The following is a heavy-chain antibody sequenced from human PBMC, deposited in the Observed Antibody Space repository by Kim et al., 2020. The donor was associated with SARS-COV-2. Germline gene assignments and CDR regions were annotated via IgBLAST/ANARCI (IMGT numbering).Heavy chain of an antibody. Sequence: GGSLRLSCAASGFTFSSYAMSWVRQAPGKGLEWVSAISGSGGSTYYADSVKGRFTISRDNSKNTLYLQMNSLRAEDTAVYYCAKDARVLLWFGELSIFDYWGQGTLVTVSS. D-gene: IGHD3-10*01. CDR3: AKDARVLLWFGELSIFDY. CDR1: GFTFSSYA. V-gene: IGHV3-23*01. J-gene: IGHJ4*02. CDR2: ISGSGGST.